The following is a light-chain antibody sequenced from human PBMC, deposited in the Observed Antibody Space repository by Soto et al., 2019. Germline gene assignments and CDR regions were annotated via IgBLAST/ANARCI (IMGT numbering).Light chain of an antibody. Sequence: EIVLTQSPVTLSLSPGQRATLSCRASVMISTYVAWYQQKPGQAPRLLIYDASNRATGVPARLSGSGSGTDFTLTTSALEPEDFAVYYCQERSHWTFGRGTKVDIK. CDR3: QERSHWT. CDR2: DAS. J-gene: IGKJ1*01. V-gene: IGKV3-11*01. CDR1: VMISTY.